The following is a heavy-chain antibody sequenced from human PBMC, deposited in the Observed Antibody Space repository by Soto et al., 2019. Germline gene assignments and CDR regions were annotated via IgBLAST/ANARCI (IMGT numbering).Heavy chain of an antibody. D-gene: IGHD1-26*01. V-gene: IGHV6-1*01. Sequence: PSQSPLSLTCAISGDSVSSNSAAWNWIRQSPSRGLEWLGRTYYRSKWYNDYAVSVKSRITINPDTSKNQFSLQLNSVTPEDTAVYYCARGEGPSGSSLFDPWGQGTLVTVSS. CDR2: TYYRSKWYN. CDR1: GDSVSSNSAA. J-gene: IGHJ5*02. CDR3: ARGEGPSGSSLFDP.